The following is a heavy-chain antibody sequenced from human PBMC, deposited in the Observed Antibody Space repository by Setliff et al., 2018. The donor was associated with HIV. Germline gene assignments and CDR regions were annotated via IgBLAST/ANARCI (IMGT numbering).Heavy chain of an antibody. J-gene: IGHJ3*02. CDR1: GFTFSNYA. Sequence: PGGSLRLSCAASGFTFSNYAMSWVRQAPGEGLEWVSAILSTGERTFYADSVKGRFTISRDNSKNTVYLQMTSLRAEDTAEYYCSKGLSALLVYAFYIWGRGTMVTVSS. D-gene: IGHD3-3*01. CDR2: ILSTGERT. CDR3: SKGLSALLVYAFYI. V-gene: IGHV3-23*01.